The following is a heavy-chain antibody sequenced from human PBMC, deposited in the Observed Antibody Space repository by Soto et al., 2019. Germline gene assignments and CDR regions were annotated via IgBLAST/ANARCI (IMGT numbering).Heavy chain of an antibody. D-gene: IGHD1-26*01. J-gene: IGHJ3*02. CDR2: ISYNSGSM. V-gene: IGHV3-9*01. Sequence: GGSLRLSCAASGFRFDEYAMHWVRQAPGKGLEWVSGISYNSGSMGYVDSVKGRFTISRDNAKNSLYLQMNSLRIEDTALYYCAKGPALVGNDNAFYIWGQGTMVTVSS. CDR1: GFRFDEYA. CDR3: AKGPALVGNDNAFYI.